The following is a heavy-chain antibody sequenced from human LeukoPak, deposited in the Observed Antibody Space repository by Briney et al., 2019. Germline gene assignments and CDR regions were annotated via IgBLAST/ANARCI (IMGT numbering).Heavy chain of an antibody. CDR3: AREAGEGEQWLYYFDY. D-gene: IGHD6-19*01. V-gene: IGHV3-66*01. J-gene: IGHJ4*02. Sequence: GGSLRLSCAASGFTFNTFKMNWVRQAPGKGLEWVSLIYSGGSTYYADSVKGRFTISRDNPKNTLYLQMNSLRAEDTAVYYCAREAGEGEQWLYYFDYWGQGTLVTVSP. CDR2: IYSGGST. CDR1: GFTFNTFK.